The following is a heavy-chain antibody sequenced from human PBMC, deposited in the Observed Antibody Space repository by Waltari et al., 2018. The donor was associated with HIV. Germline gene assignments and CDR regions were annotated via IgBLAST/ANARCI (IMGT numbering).Heavy chain of an antibody. CDR1: GFTFSSSG. V-gene: IGHV3-30*18. CDR2: MSFDGSSN. Sequence: QVQLVESGGGVVKPGRALRLSCVASGFTFSSSGMHWVRQAPGKGLEWVAVMSFDGSSNYYADSLKGRFTISRDNSKNTLYLQMNSLRAEDTAVYYCAKDFLGYYDSSGLGRIEIWGQGTMVTVSS. CDR3: AKDFLGYYDSSGLGRIEI. D-gene: IGHD3-22*01. J-gene: IGHJ3*02.